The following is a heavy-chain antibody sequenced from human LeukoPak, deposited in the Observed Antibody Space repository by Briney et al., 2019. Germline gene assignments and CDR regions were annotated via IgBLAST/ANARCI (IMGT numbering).Heavy chain of an antibody. D-gene: IGHD1-26*01. CDR1: GASISGYY. J-gene: IGHJ4*02. CDR3: ARHRSDGTYPLDY. CDR2: IYTSGST. Sequence: SETLSLTCTVSGASISGYYWTWIRQPAGKGLEWIGRIYTSGSTKYNPSLKSRVSMSVDTSRNQFSLKVSSVTAADTAVYYCARHRSDGTYPLDYWGQGALVTVSS. V-gene: IGHV4-4*07.